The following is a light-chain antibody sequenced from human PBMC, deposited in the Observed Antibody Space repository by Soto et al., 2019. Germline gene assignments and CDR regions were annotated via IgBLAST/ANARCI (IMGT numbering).Light chain of an antibody. J-gene: IGKJ4*01. CDR3: QQYGSSPPEVT. CDR2: GAS. V-gene: IGKV3-20*01. Sequence: EIVLTQSPGTLSLSPGERATLSCRASQSVSSSYLAWYQQKPGQAPRLLIYGASSRATGIPDRFSGSGSGTDFTLTISRLEPEDFAVYYCQQYGSSPPEVTFGGGPRWRSN. CDR1: QSVSSSY.